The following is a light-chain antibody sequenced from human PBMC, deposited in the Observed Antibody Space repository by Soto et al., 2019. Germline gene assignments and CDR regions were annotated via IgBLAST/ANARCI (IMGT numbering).Light chain of an antibody. CDR3: QQYKSWPPLT. CDR2: GAF. V-gene: IGKV3-15*01. CDR1: QSVSYN. Sequence: EIVMTQSPATLSVSPGERATLSCRASQSVSYNLAWYQQKPGQGPRLLIYGAFTRATGIPARFSGSGSGTEFTLTISSLQSEEFAVYYCQQYKSWPPLTFGGGTKVEIK. J-gene: IGKJ4*01.